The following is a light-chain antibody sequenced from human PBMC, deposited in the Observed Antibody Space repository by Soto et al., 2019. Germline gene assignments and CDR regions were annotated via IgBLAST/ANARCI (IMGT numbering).Light chain of an antibody. CDR2: GAS. Sequence: EIVLTQSPGTLSLPPGERATLSCRASQSVSSSYLAWYQQKPGQAPRPLIYGASSRAIGIPDRFSGSGSGTDFTLTTSRLEPEDFAVYYCQQYGSSPWTFGQGTKVDIK. CDR3: QQYGSSPWT. V-gene: IGKV3-20*01. CDR1: QSVSSSY. J-gene: IGKJ1*01.